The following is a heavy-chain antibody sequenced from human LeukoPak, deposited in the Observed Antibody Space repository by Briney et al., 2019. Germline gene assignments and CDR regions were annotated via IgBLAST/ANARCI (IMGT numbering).Heavy chain of an antibody. Sequence: PSETLSLTCTVSGGSISSGDYYWSWIRQPPGKGLEWIGYIYYSGSSYYNPSLKSRVTISVDTSKNQFSLKLSSVTAADTAVYYCARFRGNRYYDFWSGVNLFDYWGQGTQVTVSS. CDR2: IYYSGSS. CDR1: GGSISSGDYY. D-gene: IGHD3-3*01. J-gene: IGHJ4*02. V-gene: IGHV4-30-4*01. CDR3: ARFRGNRYYDFWSGVNLFDY.